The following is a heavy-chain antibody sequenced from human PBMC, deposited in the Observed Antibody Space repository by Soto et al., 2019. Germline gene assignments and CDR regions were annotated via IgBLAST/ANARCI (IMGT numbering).Heavy chain of an antibody. CDR2: TYYRSKWYN. J-gene: IGHJ4*02. V-gene: IGHV6-1*01. Sequence: SPTLSLPCAISGDSVSSNSAAWNWIRQSPSRGLEWLGRTYYRSKWYNDYAVSVKSRITINPDTSKNQFSLQLNSVTPEDTAVYYCARGLAVPVGPLDYWGQGTLVTVSS. D-gene: IGHD6-19*01. CDR1: GDSVSSNSAA. CDR3: ARGLAVPVGPLDY.